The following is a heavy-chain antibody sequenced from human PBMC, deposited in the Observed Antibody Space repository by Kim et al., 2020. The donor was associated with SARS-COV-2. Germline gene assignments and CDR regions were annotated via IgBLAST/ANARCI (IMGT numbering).Heavy chain of an antibody. Sequence: SVKVSCKASGGTFSSYAISWVRQAPGQGLEWMGGIIPIFGTANYAQKFQGRVTITADESTSTAYMELSSLRSEDTAVYYCARALYDFGLRYREFDYWGQGTLVTVSS. J-gene: IGHJ4*02. CDR2: IIPIFGTA. D-gene: IGHD3-3*01. CDR3: ARALYDFGLRYREFDY. V-gene: IGHV1-69*13. CDR1: GGTFSSYA.